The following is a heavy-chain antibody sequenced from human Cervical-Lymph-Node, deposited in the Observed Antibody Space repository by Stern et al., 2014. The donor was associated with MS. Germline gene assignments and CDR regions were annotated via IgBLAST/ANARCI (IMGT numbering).Heavy chain of an antibody. CDR3: ARERTELPGDYAFDI. D-gene: IGHD3-16*01. J-gene: IGHJ3*02. CDR1: EFAFSSYG. V-gene: IGHV3-33*01. Sequence: MQLVESGGGVVQPGRSLRLSCAASEFAFSSYGMHWVRQAPGKGLEWVAVIWYDGTSTYYADSVRGRFTISRDNSKNTLYLQMNSLRAEDTAVYYCARERTELPGDYAFDIWGQGTLVTVSS. CDR2: IWYDGTST.